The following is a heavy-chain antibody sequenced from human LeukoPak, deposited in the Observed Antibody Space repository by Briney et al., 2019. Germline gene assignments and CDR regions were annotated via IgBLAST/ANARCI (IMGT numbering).Heavy chain of an antibody. CDR2: ISYDGSNK. J-gene: IGHJ4*02. D-gene: IGHD2-15*01. Sequence: SGGSLRLSCAASGFTFSSYGMHWVRQAPGKGLEWVAVISYDGSNKNYADSVKGRFTISRDNSKNTLHLQMNSLRAEDTAVYYCAKDLKGYCSGGSCGPFDYWGQGTLVTVPS. V-gene: IGHV3-30*18. CDR1: GFTFSSYG. CDR3: AKDLKGYCSGGSCGPFDY.